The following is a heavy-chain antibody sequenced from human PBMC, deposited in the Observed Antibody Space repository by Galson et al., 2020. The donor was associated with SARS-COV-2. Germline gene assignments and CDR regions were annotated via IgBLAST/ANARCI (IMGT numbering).Heavy chain of an antibody. Sequence: SETLSLTCAVYGGSFSGYFWSWIRQPPGKGLEWIGEVNHSGSTNYNPSLTRLVTISVDTSKNQFSLKLSSVTAADTAVYYCARGLDGTGRFNGWDYWGQGTLVTVSS. CDR2: VNHSGST. D-gene: IGHD2-8*02. J-gene: IGHJ4*02. CDR1: GGSFSGYF. V-gene: IGHV4-34*01. CDR3: ARGLDGTGRFNGWDY.